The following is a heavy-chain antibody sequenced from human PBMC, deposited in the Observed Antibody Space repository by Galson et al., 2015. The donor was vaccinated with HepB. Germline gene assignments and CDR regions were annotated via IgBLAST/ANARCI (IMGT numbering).Heavy chain of an antibody. J-gene: IGHJ4*02. CDR3: ARGRLVVLAASDYFDY. CDR2: INPSGGST. D-gene: IGHD2-15*01. CDR1: GYTFTSYY. V-gene: IGHV1-46*04. Sequence: SVKVSCKASGYTFTSYYMHWVRQAPGQGLEWMGIINPSGGSTSYAQKLQGRVTMTRDTSTSTVYMELSSLRSEDTAVCYCARGRLVVLAASDYFDYWGQGTLVTVSS.